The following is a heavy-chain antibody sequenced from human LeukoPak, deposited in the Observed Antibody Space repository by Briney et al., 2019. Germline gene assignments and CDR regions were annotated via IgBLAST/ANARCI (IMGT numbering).Heavy chain of an antibody. Sequence: ASVKVSCKASGYTFTGYYMHWVRQAPGQGLEWMGWINPNSGCTNYAQKFQGRVTMTRDTSISTAYMELSRLRSDDTAVYYCARANGCSSTSCKDNWFDPWGQGTLVTVSS. V-gene: IGHV1-2*02. CDR3: ARANGCSSTSCKDNWFDP. J-gene: IGHJ5*02. D-gene: IGHD2-2*01. CDR2: INPNSGCT. CDR1: GYTFTGYY.